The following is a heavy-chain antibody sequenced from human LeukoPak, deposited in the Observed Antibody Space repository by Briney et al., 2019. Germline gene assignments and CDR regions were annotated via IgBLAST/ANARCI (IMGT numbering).Heavy chain of an antibody. CDR2: ISYDGSNK. CDR3: ARDHYGGFDY. V-gene: IGHV3-30-3*01. CDR1: GFTFTSYA. Sequence: PGGSLRLSCAASGFTFTSYAMHWVRQAPGKGLEWVAVISYDGSNKYYADSVKGRFTISRDNSKNTLYLQMNSLRAEDTAVYYCARDHYGGFDYWGQGTLVTVSS. D-gene: IGHD4-23*01. J-gene: IGHJ4*02.